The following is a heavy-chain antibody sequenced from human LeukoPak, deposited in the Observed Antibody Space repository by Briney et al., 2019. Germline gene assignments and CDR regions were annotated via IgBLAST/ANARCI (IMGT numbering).Heavy chain of an antibody. Sequence: GSSVKVFCKASGGTFSSYAISWVRQAPGQGLEWMGGIIPIFGTANYAQKFQGRVTITADESTSTAYMELSSLRSEDTAVYYCARVGYSSSWHEGYFDYWGQGTLVTVSS. V-gene: IGHV1-69*01. CDR3: ARVGYSSSWHEGYFDY. J-gene: IGHJ4*02. CDR2: IIPIFGTA. CDR1: GGTFSSYA. D-gene: IGHD6-13*01.